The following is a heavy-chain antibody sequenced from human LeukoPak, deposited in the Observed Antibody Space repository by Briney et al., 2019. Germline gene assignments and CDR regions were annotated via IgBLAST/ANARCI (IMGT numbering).Heavy chain of an antibody. J-gene: IGHJ4*02. V-gene: IGHV1-18*04. Sequence: GASVKVSCKASGYTFTSYYMHWVRQAPGQGLEWMGWISAYNGNTNYAQKLQGRVTMTTDTSTSTAYMELRSLRSDDTAVYYCARDTSVAVAGPAVYWGQGTLVTVSS. CDR2: ISAYNGNT. D-gene: IGHD6-19*01. CDR3: ARDTSVAVAGPAVY. CDR1: GYTFTSYY.